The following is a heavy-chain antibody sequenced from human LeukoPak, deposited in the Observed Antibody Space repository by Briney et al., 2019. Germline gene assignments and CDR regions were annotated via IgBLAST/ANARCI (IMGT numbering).Heavy chain of an antibody. D-gene: IGHD3-3*01. CDR1: GYTFTGYY. Sequence: ASVKVSCKASGYTFTGYYMHWVRQAPGQGLEWMGRINPNSGGTNYAQKFQGRVTMTRDTSISTAYMELSRLRSDDTAVYYCARASRFLEWTRPYYYGMDVWGQGTTVTVSS. J-gene: IGHJ6*02. CDR2: INPNSGGT. CDR3: ARASRFLEWTRPYYYGMDV. V-gene: IGHV1-2*06.